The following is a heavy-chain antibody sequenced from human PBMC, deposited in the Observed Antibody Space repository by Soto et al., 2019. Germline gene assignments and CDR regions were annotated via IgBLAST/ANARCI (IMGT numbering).Heavy chain of an antibody. Sequence: ASVKVSCKASGYTFTSYDINWVRQAAGQGLEWMGWMNPNSGNTGYAQKFQGRVTMTRNTSISTAYMELSSLRSEDTAVYYCARGYYGSGSYYGMDVWGQGTTVTVSS. CDR3: ARGYYGSGSYYGMDV. D-gene: IGHD3-10*01. J-gene: IGHJ6*02. CDR1: GYTFTSYD. CDR2: MNPNSGNT. V-gene: IGHV1-8*01.